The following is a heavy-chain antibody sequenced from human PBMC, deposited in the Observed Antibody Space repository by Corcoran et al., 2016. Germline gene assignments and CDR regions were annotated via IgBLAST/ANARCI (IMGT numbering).Heavy chain of an antibody. D-gene: IGHD2-15*01. CDR1: GGSVSSGSYY. Sequence: QVQLQESGPGLVKPSETLSLTCTVSGGSVSSGSYYWSWIRQPPGKGLEWIGYIYYSGSTNYNPSLKSRVTISVDTSKNQFSLKLSSVTAADTAVYYCARVSVVADYWGQGTLVTVSS. CDR3: ARVSVVADY. CDR2: IYYSGST. V-gene: IGHV4-61*01. J-gene: IGHJ4*02.